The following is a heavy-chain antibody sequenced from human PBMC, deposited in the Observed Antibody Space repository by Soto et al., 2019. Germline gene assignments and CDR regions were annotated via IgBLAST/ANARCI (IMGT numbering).Heavy chain of an antibody. D-gene: IGHD2-21*01. CDR1: GYTFTSYD. CDR3: AHSRSGLDACDI. J-gene: IGHJ3*02. Sequence: QVQLVQSGAEVKKPGSSVKVSCKASGYTFTSYDINWVRQANGQGLEWMGWMNPNSGNTGYAQKFQGRFAMTMYTSISTAYMELSSLRSEETAVYYCAHSRSGLDACDIWGQGTMVTVSS. CDR2: MNPNSGNT. V-gene: IGHV1-8*01.